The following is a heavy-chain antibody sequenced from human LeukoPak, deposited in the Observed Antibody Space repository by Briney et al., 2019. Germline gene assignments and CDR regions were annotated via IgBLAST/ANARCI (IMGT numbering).Heavy chain of an antibody. D-gene: IGHD3-22*01. V-gene: IGHV3-7*01. CDR1: GSTFSTYA. J-gene: IGHJ4*02. CDR2: IKQDGSEK. Sequence: PGGSLRLSCAASGSTFSTYAMSWVRQAPGKGLEWVANIKQDGSEKYYVDSVKGRFTISRDNAKNSLYLQMNSLRAEDTAVYYCVREPYYYDGSGVFDYWGQGSLVTVSS. CDR3: VREPYYYDGSGVFDY.